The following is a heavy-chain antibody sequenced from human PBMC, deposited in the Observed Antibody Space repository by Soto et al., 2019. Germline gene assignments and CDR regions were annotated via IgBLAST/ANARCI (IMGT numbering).Heavy chain of an antibody. Sequence: PGGSLRLSCAASGFTFSSYEMNWVRQAPGKGLEWVSYISSSGSTIYYADSVKGRFTISRDNAKNSLYPQMNSLRAEDTAVYYCARDRLGYDFWSGYYYYYGMDVWGQGTTVTVSS. J-gene: IGHJ6*02. D-gene: IGHD3-3*01. V-gene: IGHV3-48*03. CDR3: ARDRLGYDFWSGYYYYYGMDV. CDR1: GFTFSSYE. CDR2: ISSSGSTI.